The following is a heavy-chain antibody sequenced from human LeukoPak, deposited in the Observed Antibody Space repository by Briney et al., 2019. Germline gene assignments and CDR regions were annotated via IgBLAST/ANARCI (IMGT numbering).Heavy chain of an antibody. Sequence: GSLILSCAASGFTFSTKWMSWVRQAPGQGLEWVANIKGDGSEKYYVDSVMGRFTISRDNAKNSLYLQMNSLRVEDTAVYYCARWEVTAPRGHGLDVWGQGTTVTVSS. CDR2: IKGDGSEK. CDR1: GFTFSTKW. V-gene: IGHV3-7*01. J-gene: IGHJ6*02. CDR3: ARWEVTAPRGHGLDV. D-gene: IGHD2-21*02.